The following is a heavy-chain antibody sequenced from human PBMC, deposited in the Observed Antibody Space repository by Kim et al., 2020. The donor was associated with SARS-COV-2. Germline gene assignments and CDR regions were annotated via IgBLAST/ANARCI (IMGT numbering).Heavy chain of an antibody. V-gene: IGHV3-23*01. Sequence: GGSLRLSCATSGFTFSSYAMNWVRQAPGKGLDWVSVISGSGGITYYTDSVKGRFTISRDNSKNTLYLQMNSLRAEDTAVYYCAKAGGGCYRLGFADNFD. CDR3: AKAGGGCYRLGFADNFD. CDR1: GFTFSSYA. D-gene: IGHD3-3*01. J-gene: IGHJ4*01. CDR2: ISGSGGIT.